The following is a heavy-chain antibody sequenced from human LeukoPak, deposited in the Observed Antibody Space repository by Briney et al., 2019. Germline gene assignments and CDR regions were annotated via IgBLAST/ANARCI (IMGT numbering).Heavy chain of an antibody. V-gene: IGHV4-39*07. CDR3: ARGSDVDTAMVLYFDY. CDR1: GGSISSSSYY. CDR2: IYYSGST. J-gene: IGHJ4*02. Sequence: PSETLSLTCTVSGGSISSSSYYWGWIRQPPGKGLEWIGSIYYSGSTYYNPSLKSRVTISVDTSKSQFSLKLSSVSAADTAVYYCARGSDVDTAMVLYFDYWGQGTLVTVSS. D-gene: IGHD5-18*01.